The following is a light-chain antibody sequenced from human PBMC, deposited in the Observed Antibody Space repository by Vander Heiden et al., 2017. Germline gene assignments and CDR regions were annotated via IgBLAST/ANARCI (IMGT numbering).Light chain of an antibody. Sequence: VVTQEPSFSVSPGGTVTLTCGLSSGSVATSYYPSWYQQTPGQAPRTLIYSTNTRSSGVPDRFSGSILGNKAALTITGAQADDESDYYCVLYMGSGISVFGGGTKLTVL. CDR1: SGSVATSYY. CDR2: STN. V-gene: IGLV8-61*01. J-gene: IGLJ2*01. CDR3: VLYMGSGISV.